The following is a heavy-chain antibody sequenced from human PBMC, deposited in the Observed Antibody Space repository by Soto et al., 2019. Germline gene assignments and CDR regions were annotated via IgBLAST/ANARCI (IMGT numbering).Heavy chain of an antibody. D-gene: IGHD3-22*01. V-gene: IGHV1-3*01. CDR1: GYTFTSYA. Sequence: GASVKVSCKASGYTFTSYAMHWVRQAPGQRLEWMGWINAGNGNTKYSQKFQGRVTITRDTSASTAYMELSSLRSEDTAVYYCARVSEEGSETKTYYFDSSAYYFFDYWGQGTLVTVSS. J-gene: IGHJ4*02. CDR3: ARVSEEGSETKTYYFDSSAYYFFDY. CDR2: INAGNGNT.